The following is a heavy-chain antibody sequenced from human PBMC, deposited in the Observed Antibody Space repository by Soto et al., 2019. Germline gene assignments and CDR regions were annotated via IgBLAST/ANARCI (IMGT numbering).Heavy chain of an antibody. CDR1: GDSFNTYW. Sequence: GESLKISCKGSGDSFNTYWIAWVRQMPGKGLEWMGITHPGDSETRYSPSFEGQVTISADKSISTAYLQWSSLKASDAAMYYCARQGRDGHNQGYGMDVWGQGTTVTVSS. J-gene: IGHJ6*02. CDR3: ARQGRDGHNQGYGMDV. CDR2: THPGDSET. V-gene: IGHV5-51*01.